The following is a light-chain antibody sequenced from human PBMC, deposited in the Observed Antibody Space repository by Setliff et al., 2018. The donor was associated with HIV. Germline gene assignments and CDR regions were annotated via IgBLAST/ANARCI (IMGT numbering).Light chain of an antibody. CDR1: SGSIASYY. J-gene: IGLJ1*01. CDR2: EDN. CDR3: QSCDSSSHV. V-gene: IGLV6-57*01. Sequence: NFMLTQPHSVSESPGKTVTISCTRSSGSIASYYVQWYQQRPGSSPTTVIFEDNQRPSGVPDRFSGSIDSSSNSASLTISGLKTEDEADYYCQSCDSSSHVFGTGTKVTVL.